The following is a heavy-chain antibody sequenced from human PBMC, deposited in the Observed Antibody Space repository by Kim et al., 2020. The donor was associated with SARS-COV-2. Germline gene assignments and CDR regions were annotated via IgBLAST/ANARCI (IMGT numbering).Heavy chain of an antibody. J-gene: IGHJ4*02. CDR2: ISGRSDTT. Sequence: GGSLRLSCAASGFTFNDYSMTWVRQAPGKGLEWISYISGRSDTTYYADSVKGRFTIYYADSVKGRFTVSRDNAKNSLYLQMNILTDEDTALYYCARVRGIYDYLFDYWGQGTLVTVSS. CDR3: ARVRGIYDYLFDY. CDR1: GFTFNDYS. V-gene: IGHV3-48*02. D-gene: IGHD3-16*01.